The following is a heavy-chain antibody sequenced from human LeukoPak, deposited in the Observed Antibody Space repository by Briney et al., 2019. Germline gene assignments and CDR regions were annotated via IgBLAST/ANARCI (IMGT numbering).Heavy chain of an antibody. Sequence: PSETLSLTCAVSGDSIRPDRWIWLRQTPGKGLEWIGYIYHTATTNYNHSFKTRITLFLDKSHNQFSPRKTSATAGGTAVYYCARTPARSGWAYYCYYWGQGALVTVSS. CDR1: GDSIRPDR. J-gene: IGHJ4*02. D-gene: IGHD3-10*01. CDR2: IYHTATT. CDR3: ARTPARSGWAYYCYY. V-gene: IGHV4-4*08.